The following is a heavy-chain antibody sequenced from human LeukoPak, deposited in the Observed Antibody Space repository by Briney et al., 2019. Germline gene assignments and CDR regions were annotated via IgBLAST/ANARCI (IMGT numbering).Heavy chain of an antibody. V-gene: IGHV3-7*01. Sequence: GGSLRLSCAASGFTFSNYAMNWVRQAPGKGLEWVANIKQDGSEKYYVDSVKGRFTISRDNAKNSLYLQMNSLRAEDTAVYYCAREGTIVLWYFDYWGQGTLVTVSS. CDR2: IKQDGSEK. CDR3: AREGTIVLWYFDY. D-gene: IGHD2-15*01. CDR1: GFTFSNYA. J-gene: IGHJ4*02.